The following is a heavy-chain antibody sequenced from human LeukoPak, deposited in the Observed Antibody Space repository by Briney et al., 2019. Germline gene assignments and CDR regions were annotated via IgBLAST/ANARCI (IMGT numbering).Heavy chain of an antibody. CDR2: IYSGGST. CDR3: ARIVAGDWFDP. D-gene: IGHD3-22*01. CDR1: GFTVSSNY. V-gene: IGHV3-53*01. Sequence: AGGSLRLSCAASGFTVSSNYMNWVRQAPGKGLEWVSVIYSGGSTYYADSVKGRFTISRDNSKNTMYLKMNSLRAEDTAVYYCARIVAGDWFDPWGQGTLVTVSS. J-gene: IGHJ5*02.